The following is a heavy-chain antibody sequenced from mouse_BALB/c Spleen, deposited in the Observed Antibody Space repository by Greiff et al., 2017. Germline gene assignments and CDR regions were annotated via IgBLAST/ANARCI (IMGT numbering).Heavy chain of an antibody. J-gene: IGHJ1*01. CDR2: IYPGNSDT. D-gene: IGHD1-1*01. Sequence: VQLKESGTVLARPGASVKMSCKASGYTFTSYWMHWVKQRPGQGLEWIGAIYPGNSDTSYNQKFKGKAKLTAVTSTSTAYMELSSLTNEDSAVYYCTTHYGSSYVDWYFDVWGAGTTVTVSS. CDR3: TTHYGSSYVDWYFDV. CDR1: GYTFTSYW. V-gene: IGHV1-5*01.